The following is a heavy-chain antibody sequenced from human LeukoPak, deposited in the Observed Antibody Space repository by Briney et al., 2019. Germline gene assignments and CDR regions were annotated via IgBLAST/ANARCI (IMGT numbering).Heavy chain of an antibody. Sequence: PGGSLRLSCAASEFTFSSHDMRWVRQAPGKGLEWVSSIVHIGTGTYYADSVKGRFTISRDNSKNTLFLQMNSLSAEDTAVYYCTRLALVTTSGAFSDYWGQGTLVTVSS. CDR1: EFTFSSHD. J-gene: IGHJ4*02. CDR3: TRLALVTTSGAFSDY. CDR2: IVHIGTGT. V-gene: IGHV3-23*01. D-gene: IGHD4-17*01.